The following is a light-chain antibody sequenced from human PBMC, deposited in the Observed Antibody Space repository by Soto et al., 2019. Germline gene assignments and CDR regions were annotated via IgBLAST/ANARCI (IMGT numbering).Light chain of an antibody. J-gene: IGKJ1*01. V-gene: IGKV3-20*01. Sequence: ENVLTQSPGTLSLSPGERATLSCRASQSVSSNFLAWYQQKPGQAPRLLIYGASNRATGIPDRFSGSGSVTDFTLTISRLEPEDFAVYYCQQYDSSPRTFGQGTKVEIK. CDR2: GAS. CDR3: QQYDSSPRT. CDR1: QSVSSNF.